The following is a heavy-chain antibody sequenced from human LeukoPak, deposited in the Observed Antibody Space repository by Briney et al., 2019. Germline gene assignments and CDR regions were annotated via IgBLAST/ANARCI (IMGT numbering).Heavy chain of an antibody. Sequence: GGSLRLSCAASGLTLNNLAMSWVRQAPGKGLEWVSVICGSGDTTYYADSVKGRFTISRDDAKNTLYLQMNSLRAEDTAVYYCVSDIGDWGQGTLVTVSS. D-gene: IGHD3-10*01. CDR3: VSDIGD. V-gene: IGHV3-23*01. J-gene: IGHJ4*02. CDR1: GLTLNNLA. CDR2: ICGSGDTT.